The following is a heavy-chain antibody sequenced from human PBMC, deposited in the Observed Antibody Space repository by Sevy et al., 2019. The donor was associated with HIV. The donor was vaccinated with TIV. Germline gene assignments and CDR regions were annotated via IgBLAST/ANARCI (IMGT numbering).Heavy chain of an antibody. CDR3: VKDVAYDNTYLDY. J-gene: IGHJ4*02. CDR1: GFTFTSYA. V-gene: IGHV3-23*01. Sequence: GGSLRLSCAVSGFTFTSYAMNWVRQAPGKGLEWVSGVSGSGGSTYYADSVKGRFSISRDNSRNTLYLQINRLRAEDTAVYYCVKDVAYDNTYLDYWGQGTLVTVSS. D-gene: IGHD3-22*01. CDR2: VSGSGGST.